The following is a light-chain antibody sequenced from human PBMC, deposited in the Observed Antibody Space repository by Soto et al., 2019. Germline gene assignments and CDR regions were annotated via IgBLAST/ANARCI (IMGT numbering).Light chain of an antibody. CDR1: QSLGYSDGNTY. V-gene: IGKV2D-30*01. Sequence: DFVMTQSPLSLPVTLGQPASISCRSRQSLGYSDGNTYLSWFQQRPGQSPRRPIYRVSKWDSGVPDRFSGSGSDTDFTLKISRVEAEDVGVYYCQQYHYCTWTFGQGTKVDIK. J-gene: IGKJ1*01. CDR2: RVS. CDR3: QQYHYCTWT.